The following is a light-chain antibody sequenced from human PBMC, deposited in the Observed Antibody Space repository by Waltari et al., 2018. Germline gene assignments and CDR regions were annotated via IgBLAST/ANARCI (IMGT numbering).Light chain of an antibody. V-gene: IGLV1-44*01. Sequence: QSALTQPPSVSGTPGQRVTISCSTSSSDIGSATVNWYQQLPGTAPKLPIFGNDARPPGFPDRFSGSKSGTSASLSIRGLQSEDEADYYCAAWDKSLSGPVCGGGTKLTVL. CDR1: SSDIGSAT. CDR3: AAWDKSLSGPV. CDR2: GND. J-gene: IGLJ3*02.